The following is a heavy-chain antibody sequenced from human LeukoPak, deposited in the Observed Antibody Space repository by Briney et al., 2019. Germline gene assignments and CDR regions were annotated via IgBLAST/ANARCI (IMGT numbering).Heavy chain of an antibody. V-gene: IGHV1-69*13. CDR1: GYTFTRFG. D-gene: IGHD4/OR15-4a*01. CDR2: IIPIFGTA. Sequence: SVKVSCKASGYTFTRFGITWVRQAPGQGLEWMGGIIPIFGTANYAQKFQGRVTITADESTSTAYMELSSLRSEDTAVYYCARVRTYYFDYWGQGTLVTVSS. J-gene: IGHJ4*02. CDR3: ARVRTYYFDY.